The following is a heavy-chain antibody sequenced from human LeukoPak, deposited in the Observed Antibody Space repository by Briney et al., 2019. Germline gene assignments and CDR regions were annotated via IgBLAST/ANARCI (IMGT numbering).Heavy chain of an antibody. Sequence: GSVKVSCKASGYTFTGYDMHWVRQAPGQGLEWMGWINPNSGGTNYAQKFQGRVTMTRDTSISTAYMELSRLRSDDTAVYYCARDLSSGSDLDYWGQGTLVTVSS. D-gene: IGHD6-19*01. CDR2: INPNSGGT. CDR3: ARDLSSGSDLDY. J-gene: IGHJ4*02. V-gene: IGHV1-2*02. CDR1: GYTFTGYD.